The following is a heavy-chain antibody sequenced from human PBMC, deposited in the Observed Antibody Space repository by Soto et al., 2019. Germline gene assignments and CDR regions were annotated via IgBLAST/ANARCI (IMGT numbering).Heavy chain of an antibody. CDR1: GFTFSTNS. CDR3: ARDRFARCSGGSCYWDY. Sequence: PGGSLRLSCAASGFTFSTNSMNWVRQAPGKGLEWVSSISSSSNYIYYADSVKGRFTISRDNAKNSLYLQMNSLRAEDTAVYYCARDRFARCSGGSCYWDYWGQGTLVTVSS. J-gene: IGHJ4*02. D-gene: IGHD2-15*01. V-gene: IGHV3-21*01. CDR2: ISSSSNYI.